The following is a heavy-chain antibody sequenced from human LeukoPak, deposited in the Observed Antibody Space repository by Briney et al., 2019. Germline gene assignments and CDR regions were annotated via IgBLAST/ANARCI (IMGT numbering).Heavy chain of an antibody. V-gene: IGHV7-4-1*02. D-gene: IGHD1-26*01. CDR3: ARDFWVLRGIVGATTSAFDI. CDR1: GYTFTSYA. CDR2: INTNTGNP. Sequence: ASVKVSCKASGYTFTSYAMNWVRQAPGQGLEWMGWINTNTGNPTYAQGFTGRFVFSLDTSVSTAYLQISSLKAEDTAMYYCARDFWVLRGIVGATTSAFDIWGQGTMVTVSS. J-gene: IGHJ3*02.